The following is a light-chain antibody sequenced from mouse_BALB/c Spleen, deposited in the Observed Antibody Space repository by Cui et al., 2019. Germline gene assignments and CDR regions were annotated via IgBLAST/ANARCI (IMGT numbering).Light chain of an antibody. Sequence: QIVPTQSPALISASPGEKVTMTCSASSSVSYMYWYQQKPRSSPKPWIYLTSNLASGVPARFSGSGSGTSYSLTISSMEAEDAATYYCQQWSSNPLTFGAGTKRERK. J-gene: IGKJ5*01. CDR3: QQWSSNPLT. V-gene: IGKV4-68*01. CDR2: LTS. CDR1: SSVSY.